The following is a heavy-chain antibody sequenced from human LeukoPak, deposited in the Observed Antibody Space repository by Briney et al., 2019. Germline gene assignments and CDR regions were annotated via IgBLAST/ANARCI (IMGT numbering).Heavy chain of an antibody. D-gene: IGHD3-22*01. V-gene: IGHV4-59*12. CDR2: VYYSGST. CDR1: GGPINNYY. CDR3: ARGRWYYDGSGYSRYFDY. Sequence: SETLSLTCNVSGGPINNYYWGWLRQSPGKGLEWIASVYYSGSTDYNPPLKSRVTISVDTSKNQFSLKLSSVTAADTAVYYCARGRWYYDGSGYSRYFDYWGQGTLVTVSS. J-gene: IGHJ4*02.